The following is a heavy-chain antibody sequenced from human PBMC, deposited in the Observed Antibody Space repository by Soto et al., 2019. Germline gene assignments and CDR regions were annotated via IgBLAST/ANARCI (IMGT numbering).Heavy chain of an antibody. V-gene: IGHV3-74*01. CDR3: ARGFCSGVGCSSRVVS. J-gene: IGHJ5*02. CDR1: GFTFSSSW. CDR2: MNSDGSST. Sequence: EVQLVESGGDLVQPGGSLRLSCAASGFTFSSSWMHWVRQAPGKGLVWVSRMNSDGSSTAYVDSVKGRFTISRDNAKNTLHLQMNSLRAEDTAVYYCARGFCSGVGCSSRVVSWGQGTLVTVSS. D-gene: IGHD2-15*01.